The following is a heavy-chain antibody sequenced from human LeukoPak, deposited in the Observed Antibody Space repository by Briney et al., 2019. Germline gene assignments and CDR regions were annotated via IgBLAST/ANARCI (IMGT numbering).Heavy chain of an antibody. V-gene: IGHV3-9*01. CDR2: ISWNSGSI. CDR3: ARIKSPLTGYSSSRSFDH. D-gene: IGHD6-13*01. Sequence: QPGGSLRLSCAASGFTFDDYAMHWVRQAPGKGLEWVSGISWNSGSIGYADSVKGRFTISRDNAKNSLYLQMDSLRAEDTAVYYCARIKSPLTGYSSSRSFDHWGQGTLVTVSS. CDR1: GFTFDDYA. J-gene: IGHJ4*02.